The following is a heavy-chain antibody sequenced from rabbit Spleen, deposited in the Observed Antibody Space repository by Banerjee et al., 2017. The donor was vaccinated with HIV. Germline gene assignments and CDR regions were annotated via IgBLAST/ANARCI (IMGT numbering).Heavy chain of an antibody. CDR1: GFSFSSNDY. D-gene: IGHD6-1*01. J-gene: IGHJ4*01. CDR2: IYAHSSGST. Sequence: QSLEESGGDLVKPGASLTLTCTASGFSFSSNDYMCWVRQAPGKGLEWIACIYAHSSGSTAYASWAKGRFTIAKTSSTTVTLQMTSLTVADTATYFCAGRGSAYGYAYGLWGPGTLVTVS. CDR3: AGRGSAYGYAYGL. V-gene: IGHV1S40*01.